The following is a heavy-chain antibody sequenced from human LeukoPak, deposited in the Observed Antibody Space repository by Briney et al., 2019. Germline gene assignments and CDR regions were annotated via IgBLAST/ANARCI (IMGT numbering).Heavy chain of an antibody. CDR1: GFTFSDYY. D-gene: IGHD3-10*01. CDR3: VTDDYKAPGSYYDY. J-gene: IGHJ4*02. CDR2: ISSTGNTM. Sequence: PGRSLRLSCAASGFTFSDYYMSWIRQAPGKGLEWVSYISSTGNTMYYADSVKGRFTISRDNAKNSLYLQMNSLRAEDTAVYYCVTDDYKAPGSYYDYWGQGTLVTVSS. V-gene: IGHV3-11*04.